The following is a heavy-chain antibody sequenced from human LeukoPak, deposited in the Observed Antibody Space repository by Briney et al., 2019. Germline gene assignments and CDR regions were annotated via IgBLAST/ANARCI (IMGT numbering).Heavy chain of an antibody. Sequence: PGGSLRLSCAASGFTFRNYAIHWVRQARGKGLEWVAVISYDGNNKYYADSVKGRFTISRDNSKNMLYLQMNSLRAEDTAVYYCARDGNTWNGYYFDYWGEGPLVTVSS. J-gene: IGHJ4*02. CDR3: ARDGNTWNGYYFDY. CDR1: GFTFRNYA. D-gene: IGHD1-1*01. V-gene: IGHV3-30-3*01. CDR2: ISYDGNNK.